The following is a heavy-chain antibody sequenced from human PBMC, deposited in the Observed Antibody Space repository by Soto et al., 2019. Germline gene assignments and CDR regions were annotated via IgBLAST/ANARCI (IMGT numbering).Heavy chain of an antibody. CDR1: GFTFSDHY. V-gene: IGHV3-72*01. J-gene: IGHJ4*02. CDR3: AGSKSRGASTRTDY. Sequence: GGSLRLSCAASGFTFSDHYMHWVRQAPGKGLEWVARIRNKANSYTTDYAASVRGRFAISRDDSKSSLFLRMISLKTEDTAVYYCAGSKSRGASTRTDYPGQATLVTV. D-gene: IGHD3-10*01. CDR2: IRNKANSYTT.